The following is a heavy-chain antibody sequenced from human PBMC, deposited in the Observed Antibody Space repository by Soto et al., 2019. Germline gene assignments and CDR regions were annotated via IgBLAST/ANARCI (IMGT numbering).Heavy chain of an antibody. CDR1: GFTFSSYG. D-gene: IGHD5-12*01. V-gene: IGHV3-33*01. CDR2: IWYDGSNK. CDR3: ARVSEGLVAHDY. J-gene: IGHJ4*02. Sequence: GGSLRLSCAASGFTFSSYGMHWVRKAPGKGLEWVAVIWYDGSNKYYADSVKGRFTISRDNSKNTLYLQMNSLRAEDTAVYYCARVSEGLVAHDYWGQGTLVTVSS.